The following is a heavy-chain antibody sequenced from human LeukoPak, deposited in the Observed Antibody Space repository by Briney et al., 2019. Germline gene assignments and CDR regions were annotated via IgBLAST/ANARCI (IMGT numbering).Heavy chain of an antibody. J-gene: IGHJ4*02. V-gene: IGHV3-23*01. CDR2: ISGSGGCT. D-gene: IGHD2-15*01. Sequence: GGSLRLSCAASGFTFSSYAMSWVRQAPGKGLEWVSDISGSGGCTYYVDSVKGRFTISRDNSKNTLYLQMNSLRAEDTAVYYCAKTTGSGYFDYWGQGTLVTVSS. CDR3: AKTTGSGYFDY. CDR1: GFTFSSYA.